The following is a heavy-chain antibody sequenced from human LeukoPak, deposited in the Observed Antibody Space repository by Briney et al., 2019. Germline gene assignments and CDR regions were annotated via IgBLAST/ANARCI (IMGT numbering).Heavy chain of an antibody. CDR3: ARDRGV. Sequence: SETLSFTCTVSGYSISSGYYWGWIRQPPGKGLEWIGSIYHSGSTYYNPSLKSRVTISVDTSKNQFSLKLSSVTAADTAVYYCARDRGVWGKGTTVTVSS. CDR2: IYHSGST. CDR1: GYSISSGYY. J-gene: IGHJ6*04. V-gene: IGHV4-38-2*02.